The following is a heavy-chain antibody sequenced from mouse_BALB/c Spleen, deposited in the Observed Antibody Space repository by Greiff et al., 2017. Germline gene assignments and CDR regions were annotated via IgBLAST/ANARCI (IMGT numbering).Heavy chain of an antibody. Sequence: VQLKESGPELVKPGASVKMSCKASGYTFTSYVMHWVKQKPGQGLEWIGYINPYNDGTKYNEKFKGKATLTSDKSSSTAYMELSSLTSEDSAVYYCARTDYRYLYWYFDVWGAGTTVTVSS. V-gene: IGHV1-14*01. D-gene: IGHD2-14*01. CDR2: INPYNDGT. CDR1: GYTFTSYV. J-gene: IGHJ1*01. CDR3: ARTDYRYLYWYFDV.